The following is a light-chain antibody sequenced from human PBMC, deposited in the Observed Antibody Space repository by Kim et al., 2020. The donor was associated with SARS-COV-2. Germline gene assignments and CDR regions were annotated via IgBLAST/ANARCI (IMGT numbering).Light chain of an antibody. CDR3: HQYSSYSPT. J-gene: IGKJ4*01. Sequence: IQMTQSPSILSASVGDRVTITCRASQSVTTWLDWYQQKPGKAPKVLIFDASNLKSGVPSRFSGSGSGTEFTLTISSLQPDDFATYFCHQYSSYSPTFGGGTKVDIK. V-gene: IGKV1-5*01. CDR2: DAS. CDR1: QSVTTW.